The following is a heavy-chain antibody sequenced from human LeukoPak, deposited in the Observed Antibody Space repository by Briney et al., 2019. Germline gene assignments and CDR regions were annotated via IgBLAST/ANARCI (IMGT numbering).Heavy chain of an antibody. J-gene: IGHJ4*02. CDR1: GGSITSTNY. Sequence: PSETLSLTCGVSGGSITSTNYWTWVRQPPGKGLEWIGEVNLQGSTNYNPSLMGRVAISVDMSENHISLQLTSVTAADTAVYSCARHDRWPYLIDYWGQGILVTVSS. V-gene: IGHV4-4*02. CDR3: ARHDRWPYLIDY. CDR2: VNLQGST. D-gene: IGHD4-23*01.